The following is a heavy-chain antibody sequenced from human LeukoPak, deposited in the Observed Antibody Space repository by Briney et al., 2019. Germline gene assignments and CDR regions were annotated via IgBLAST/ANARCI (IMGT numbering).Heavy chain of an antibody. CDR3: AKDGTYCSSTSCPGAYYYYYGMDV. Sequence: PGGSLRLSCAASGLTFSSYAMSWVRQAPGKGLEWVSAISGSGGSTYYADSVKGRFTISRDNSKNTLYLQMNSLRAEDTAVYYCAKDGTYCSSTSCPGAYYYYYGMDVWGQGTTVTVSS. CDR2: ISGSGGST. V-gene: IGHV3-23*01. CDR1: GLTFSSYA. J-gene: IGHJ6*02. D-gene: IGHD2-2*01.